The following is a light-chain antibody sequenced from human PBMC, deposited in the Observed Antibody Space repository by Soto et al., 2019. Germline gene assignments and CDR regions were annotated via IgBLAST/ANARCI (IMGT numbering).Light chain of an antibody. J-gene: IGKJ4*01. CDR2: DAS. Sequence: EIVLTQSPATLSLSPGERATLSCRASQSVSTYLAWYQQKPGQAPSLLIYDASNRATGIPARFSGSGSGTDFSLTTSSVEAEDFALYYCQQPAKWPLTFGGGTKVEIK. CDR1: QSVSTY. CDR3: QQPAKWPLT. V-gene: IGKV3-11*01.